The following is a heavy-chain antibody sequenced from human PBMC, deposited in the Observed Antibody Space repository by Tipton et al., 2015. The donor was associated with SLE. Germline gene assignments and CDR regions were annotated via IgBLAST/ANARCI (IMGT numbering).Heavy chain of an antibody. Sequence: TLSLTCAVYGGSFSGYYWIWIRQPPGKGLEWIGYVIYSGSTNYNPSLKSRVTISVDTSKNQFSLRLSSVTAADTAVYYCVRLRGGNYFDSWGQGTPVSVSS. D-gene: IGHD3-10*01. CDR1: GGSFSGYY. V-gene: IGHV4-59*01. J-gene: IGHJ4*02. CDR3: VRLRGGNYFDS. CDR2: VIYSGST.